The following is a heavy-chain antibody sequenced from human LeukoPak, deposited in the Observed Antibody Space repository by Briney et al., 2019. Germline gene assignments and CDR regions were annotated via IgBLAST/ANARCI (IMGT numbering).Heavy chain of an antibody. D-gene: IGHD3-10*01. Sequence: SETLSLTCAVYGGSFSGYYWSWIRQPPGKGLEWIGEINHSGSTNYNPSLKSRVTISLDTSKNQFSLKLSSVTAADTAVYYCARTRYYYNSRSYGAPYYFDYWGQGTLVTVSS. J-gene: IGHJ4*02. CDR3: ARTRYYYNSRSYGAPYYFDY. V-gene: IGHV4-34*01. CDR2: INHSGST. CDR1: GGSFSGYY.